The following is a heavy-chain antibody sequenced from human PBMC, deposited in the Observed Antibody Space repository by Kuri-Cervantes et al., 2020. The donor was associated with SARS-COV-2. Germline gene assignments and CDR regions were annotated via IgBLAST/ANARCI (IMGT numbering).Heavy chain of an antibody. Sequence: SVKVSCKASGGTFSSYAISWVRQAPGQGLEWMGRIIPILGIANYAQKFQGRVTITADKSTSTAFMELSRLSSEDTAVYYCAKELLWFGDLHGGYFDYWGQGTLVTVSS. J-gene: IGHJ4*02. V-gene: IGHV1-69*04. CDR1: GGTFSSYA. CDR3: AKELLWFGDLHGGYFDY. D-gene: IGHD3-10*01. CDR2: IIPILGIA.